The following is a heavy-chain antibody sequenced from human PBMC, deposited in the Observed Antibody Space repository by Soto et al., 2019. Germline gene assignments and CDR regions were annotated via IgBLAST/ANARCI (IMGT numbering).Heavy chain of an antibody. CDR2: INTNTGNP. J-gene: IGHJ5*02. Sequence: AASVKVSCKASGYTFTSYAMSWVRQAPGQGLEWMGWINTNTGNPTYAQGFTGRFVFSLDTSVSTAYLQICSLKAEDTAVYYCAREGSGYDYWFDPWGQGTLVTVSS. V-gene: IGHV7-4-1*01. CDR1: GYTFTSYA. CDR3: AREGSGYDYWFDP. D-gene: IGHD5-12*01.